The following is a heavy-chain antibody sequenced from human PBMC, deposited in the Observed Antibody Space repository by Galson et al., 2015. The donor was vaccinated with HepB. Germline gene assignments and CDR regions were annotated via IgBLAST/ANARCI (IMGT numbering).Heavy chain of an antibody. CDR2: ISSSSSYI. Sequence: SLRLSCAASGFTFSSYSMNWVRQAPGKGLEWVSSISSSSSYIYYADSVKGRFTISRDNAKNSLYLQMNSLRAEDTAVYYCARVRYSGYDSIRWGQGTLVTVSS. D-gene: IGHD5-12*01. CDR3: ARVRYSGYDSIR. CDR1: GFTFSSYS. J-gene: IGHJ4*02. V-gene: IGHV3-21*01.